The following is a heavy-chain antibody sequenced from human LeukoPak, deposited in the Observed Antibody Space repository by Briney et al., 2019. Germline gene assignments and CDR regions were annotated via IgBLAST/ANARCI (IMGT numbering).Heavy chain of an antibody. CDR3: ARTRITIFGVVTPDFDY. V-gene: IGHV1-2*02. CDR1: GYTFTGYY. J-gene: IGHJ4*02. D-gene: IGHD3-3*01. Sequence: ASVKVSCKASGYTFTGYYMHWVRQAPGQGLEWMGWINPNSGGTNYAQKFQGRVTMTRDTSISTAYMELSRLRSDDTAVYYCARTRITIFGVVTPDFDYWGQGTLVTVSS. CDR2: INPNSGGT.